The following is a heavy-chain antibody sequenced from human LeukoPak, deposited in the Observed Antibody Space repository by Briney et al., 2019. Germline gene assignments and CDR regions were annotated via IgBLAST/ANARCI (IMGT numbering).Heavy chain of an antibody. J-gene: IGHJ4*02. CDR2: IYYSGST. D-gene: IGHD6-19*01. V-gene: IGHV4-59*01. Sequence: PSETLSLTCTVSGGSISSYYWSWIRQPPGKGLEWIGYIYYSGSTNYNPSLKSRVTISVDTSKNQFSLKLSSVTAADTAVYYCARVSSGWYGVPNYYFDYWGQGTLVTVSS. CDR3: ARVSSGWYGVPNYYFDY. CDR1: GGSISSYY.